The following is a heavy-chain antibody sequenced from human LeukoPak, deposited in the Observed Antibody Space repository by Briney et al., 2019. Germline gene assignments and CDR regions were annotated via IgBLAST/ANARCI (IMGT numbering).Heavy chain of an antibody. CDR3: ARGLGYYDSSPDY. Sequence: SETLSLTCTVSGGSLSNYYWSWFRQPPGKELEWIGHIYYSGSTNYNPSLKSRVTISVDTSKNQFSLKLSSVTAADTAVYYCARGLGYYDSSPDYWGQGTLVTVSS. CDR2: IYYSGST. D-gene: IGHD3-22*01. J-gene: IGHJ4*02. CDR1: GGSLSNYY. V-gene: IGHV4-59*12.